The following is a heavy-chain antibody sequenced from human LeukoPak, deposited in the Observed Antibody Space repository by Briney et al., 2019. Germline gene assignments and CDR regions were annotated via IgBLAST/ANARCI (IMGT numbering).Heavy chain of an antibody. D-gene: IGHD6-13*01. J-gene: IGHJ4*02. CDR1: GGSISSSTYY. Sequence: SETLSLTCTVSGGSISSSTYYWGWIRQPPGKGLEWIGSIHYSGNTYYKTSLKSRLTVSMDTSKNQFSLKVSSVTAADTAVYYCARPGWSSSWFDYWGQGTLVTVSS. CDR2: IHYSGNT. V-gene: IGHV4-39*01. CDR3: ARPGWSSSWFDY.